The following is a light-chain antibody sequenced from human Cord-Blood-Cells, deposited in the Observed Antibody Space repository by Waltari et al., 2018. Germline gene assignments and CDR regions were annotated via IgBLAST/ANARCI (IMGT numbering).Light chain of an antibody. Sequence: DIQMTQYQSSVSASVGDRVPITCRASQGISSWLAWDQQKPGKAPKLLIYAASSLQSGVPSRFSGSGSGTDFTLTISSLQPEDFATYYCQQANSFPWTFGQGTKVEIK. CDR1: QGISSW. CDR3: QQANSFPWT. J-gene: IGKJ1*01. V-gene: IGKV1D-12*01. CDR2: AAS.